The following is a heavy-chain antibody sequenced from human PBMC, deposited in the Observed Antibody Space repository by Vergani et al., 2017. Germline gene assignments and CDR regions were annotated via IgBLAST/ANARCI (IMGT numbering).Heavy chain of an antibody. J-gene: IGHJ3*02. CDR1: GFTFDDYA. V-gene: IGHV3-9*01. D-gene: IGHD3-3*01. CDR2: ISWNSGSI. CDR3: ATWWHTIFGVRGAFDI. Sequence: EVQLVESGGGLVQPGRSLRLSCAASGFTFDDYAMHWVRQAPGKGLEWVSGISWNSGSIGYADSVKGRFTISRDNAKNSLYLQMNSLRADDTALYYCATWWHTIFGVRGAFDIWGQGTMVTVSS.